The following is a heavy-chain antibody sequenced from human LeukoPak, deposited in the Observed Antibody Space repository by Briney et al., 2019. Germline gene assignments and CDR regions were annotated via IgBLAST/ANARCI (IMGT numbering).Heavy chain of an antibody. CDR3: ARGYYDILTGYYTSYYFDY. V-gene: IGHV1-18*01. J-gene: IGHJ4*02. CDR2: ISAYNGNT. Sequence: ASVKVSCKASGYTFTSYGISWVRQAPGRGLEWMGWISAYNGNTNYAQKLQGRVTMTTDTSTSTAYMELRSLRSDDTAVYYCARGYYDILTGYYTSYYFDYWGQGTLVTVSS. CDR1: GYTFTSYG. D-gene: IGHD3-9*01.